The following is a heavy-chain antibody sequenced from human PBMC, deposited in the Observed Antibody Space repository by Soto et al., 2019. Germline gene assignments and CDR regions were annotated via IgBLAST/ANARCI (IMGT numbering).Heavy chain of an antibody. J-gene: IGHJ4*02. D-gene: IGHD1-1*01. CDR3: ARTPGRNDVYY. CDR2: ISYDGSNK. V-gene: IGHV3-30-3*01. CDR1: GFTFSSYA. Sequence: GGSLRLSCASSGFTFSSYAMHWVRQAPGKGLEWVAVISYDGSNKYYADSVKGRFTISRDNSKNTLYLQMNSLRAEDTAVYYCARTPGRNDVYYWGQGTLVTVSS.